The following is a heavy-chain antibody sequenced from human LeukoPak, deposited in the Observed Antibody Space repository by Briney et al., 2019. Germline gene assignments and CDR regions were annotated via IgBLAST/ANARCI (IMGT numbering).Heavy chain of an antibody. J-gene: IGHJ4*02. CDR3: AHPAWELTL. CDR1: GGSFSGYY. CDR2: INHSGST. Sequence: PSETLCLTCAVYGGSFSGYYWSWIRQPPGKGLEWIGEINHSGSTNYNPSLKSRVTISVDTSKNQFSLKLSSVTAADAAVYYCAHPAWELTLWGQGTLVTVSS. D-gene: IGHD1-26*01. V-gene: IGHV4-34*01.